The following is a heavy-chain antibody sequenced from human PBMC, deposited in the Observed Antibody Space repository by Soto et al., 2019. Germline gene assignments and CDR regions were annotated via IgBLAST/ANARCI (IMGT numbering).Heavy chain of an antibody. V-gene: IGHV5-51*01. CDR3: AKQDRAAGEDY. Sequence: PVESLKISCQASGYSFTSYWIAWVRQMPGKGLEWMGIIYPADSDTRYSPSFQGQVTISADKSISTAYVQWSSLKASDTAMYYCAKQDRAAGEDYWGQGTPVTVSS. D-gene: IGHD6-13*01. J-gene: IGHJ4*02. CDR2: IYPADSDT. CDR1: GYSFTSYW.